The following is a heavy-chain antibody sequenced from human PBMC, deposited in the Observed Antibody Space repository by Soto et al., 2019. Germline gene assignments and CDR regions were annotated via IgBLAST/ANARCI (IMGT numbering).Heavy chain of an antibody. CDR2: ISSSSSTI. V-gene: IGHV3-48*02. J-gene: IGHJ4*02. Sequence: QSGGSLRLSCAASGFTFSSYSMNWVRQAPGKGLEWVSYISSSSSTIYYADSVKGRFTISRDNAKNSLYLQMNSLRDEDTAVYYCARVAGRITFGGVIAEIDYWGQGTLVTVSS. CDR3: ARVAGRITFGGVIAEIDY. D-gene: IGHD3-16*02. CDR1: GFTFSSYS.